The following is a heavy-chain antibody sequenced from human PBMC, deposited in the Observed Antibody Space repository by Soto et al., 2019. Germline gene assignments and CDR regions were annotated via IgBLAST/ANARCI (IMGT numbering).Heavy chain of an antibody. CDR3: AADVIGVAGDFDH. CDR2: IVVASGYS. D-gene: IGHD6-19*01. V-gene: IGHV1-58*01. J-gene: IGHJ4*02. CDR1: GFTFGSSA. Sequence: LVQSGPDVKKPGTSGKVSCKTSGFTFGSSAVQWVRQVRGQRLEWIGWIVVASGYSNVAQKFQDRVSLTRDLSTNTAFMELSSLTSEDSAMYYCAADVIGVAGDFDHWGQGTLVSVSS.